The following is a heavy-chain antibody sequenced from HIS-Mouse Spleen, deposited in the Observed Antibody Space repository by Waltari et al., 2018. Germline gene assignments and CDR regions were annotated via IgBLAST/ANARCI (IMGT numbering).Heavy chain of an antibody. D-gene: IGHD6-13*01. CDR2: IYYSGST. V-gene: IGHV4-39*07. CDR1: GGSISSSSYS. CDR3: AREIPYSSSWYDWYFDL. J-gene: IGHJ2*01. Sequence: QLQLQESGPGLVKPSETLSLTCTVPGGSISSSSYSWGWNRQPPGKGLEWIGSIYYSGSTYYNPSLKSRVTISVDTSKNQFSLKLSSVTAADTAVYYCAREIPYSSSWYDWYFDLWGRGTLVTVSS.